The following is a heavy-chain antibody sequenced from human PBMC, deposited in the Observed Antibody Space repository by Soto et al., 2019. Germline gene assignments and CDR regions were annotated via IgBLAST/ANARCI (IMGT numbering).Heavy chain of an antibody. J-gene: IGHJ4*02. CDR3: ATMVVVVAATPRPEGGDY. D-gene: IGHD2-15*01. CDR1: GFTFSTYS. V-gene: IGHV3-21*01. Sequence: EVQLVESGGGLVKPGGSLRLSCAASGFTFSTYSMNWVRQAPGKGLEWVSSISSSSTYMYYADSVKGRFTISRDNAKNSLYLQMNNLRVEDTAVYYCATMVVVVAATPRPEGGDYWGQGTLVTVSS. CDR2: ISSSSTYM.